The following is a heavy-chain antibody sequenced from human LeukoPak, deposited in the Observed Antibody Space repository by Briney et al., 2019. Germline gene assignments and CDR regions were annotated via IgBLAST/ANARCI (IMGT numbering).Heavy chain of an antibody. CDR2: IYWDDDK. CDR1: GFSLSTSGVA. Sequence: SVPTLVKPTQTLTLTCTFSGFSLSTSGVAVDYIPQPPGKALQWLALIYWDDDKRYSPSLKRRLTITKDTSKNQVVLTMTNMDPVDTATYYCAHRSRRNGYNIWGQGTLVIVSS. D-gene: IGHD5-24*01. V-gene: IGHV2-5*02. CDR3: AHRSRRNGYNI. J-gene: IGHJ4*02.